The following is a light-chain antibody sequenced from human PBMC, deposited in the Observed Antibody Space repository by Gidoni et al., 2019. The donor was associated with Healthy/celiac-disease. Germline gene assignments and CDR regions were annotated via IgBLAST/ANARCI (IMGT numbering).Light chain of an antibody. Sequence: EIVMTQSPATLSVSPGARATLSGRASQSVSSNLAWYQQKPGQAPRLRIYGASTRATGIPARFSGSGSGTEFTLTISSLQSEDFAVYYCQQYNNWPPTFGQGTKVEIK. CDR2: GAS. J-gene: IGKJ1*01. V-gene: IGKV3-15*01. CDR3: QQYNNWPPT. CDR1: QSVSSN.